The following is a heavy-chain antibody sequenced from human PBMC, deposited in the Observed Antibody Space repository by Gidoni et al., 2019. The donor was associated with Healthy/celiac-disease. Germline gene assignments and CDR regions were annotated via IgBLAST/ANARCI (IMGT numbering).Heavy chain of an antibody. D-gene: IGHD5-18*01. J-gene: IGHJ4*02. CDR2: INHSGST. Sequence: QVQLQQWGAGLLKPSETLSLTCSVYGGSFSGYYCSWIRQPPGKGLEWIGEINHSGSTNYNPSLKSRVTISVDTSKNQFSLKLSSVTAADTAVYYCARGEGYSYGYYYFDYWGQGTLVTVSS. CDR1: GGSFSGYY. CDR3: ARGEGYSYGYYYFDY. V-gene: IGHV4-34*01.